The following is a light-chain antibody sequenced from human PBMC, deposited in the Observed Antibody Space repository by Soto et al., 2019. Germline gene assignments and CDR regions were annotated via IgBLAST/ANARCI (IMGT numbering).Light chain of an antibody. V-gene: IGLV4-69*01. Sequence: QPVLTQSPSASASLGASVKLTCTLSSGHSSYAIAWHQQQPEKGPRYLMKVNSDGSHSKGDGIPDRLSGSSSGAERYLTISSRQSEDEADYYCQTWCTDIHMVFGGGTKLTVL. CDR1: SGHSSYA. CDR3: QTWCTDIHMV. CDR2: VNSDGSH. J-gene: IGLJ2*01.